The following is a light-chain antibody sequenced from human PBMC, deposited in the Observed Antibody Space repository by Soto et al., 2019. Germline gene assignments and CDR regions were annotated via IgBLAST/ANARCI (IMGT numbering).Light chain of an antibody. V-gene: IGKV3-20*01. CDR2: GAS. CDR1: QSVSSGD. Sequence: EIALTQSPGTLSLSPGERATLSCRTSQSVSSGDLAWYQHSPGQAPRLVIYGASTRATGVPDRFSGSGSGTDFTLTISGLEPDYFAVYCCLQYGNSPYTFGQGTKLEMK. CDR3: LQYGNSPYT. J-gene: IGKJ2*01.